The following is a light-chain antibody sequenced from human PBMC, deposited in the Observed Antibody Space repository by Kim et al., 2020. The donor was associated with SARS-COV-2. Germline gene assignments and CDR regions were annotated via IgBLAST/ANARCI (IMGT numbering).Light chain of an antibody. J-gene: IGLJ1*01. Sequence: VQATAISCSGTSSSFVTYNSVSWYQQHPGEAPKLMIFEVTKRPSGVPDRFSASMSGNTASLTISGLQPEDEAYYYCTSHANNNYIFGTGTKVTVL. CDR2: EVT. CDR3: TSHANNNYI. CDR1: SSSFVTYNS. V-gene: IGLV2-8*01.